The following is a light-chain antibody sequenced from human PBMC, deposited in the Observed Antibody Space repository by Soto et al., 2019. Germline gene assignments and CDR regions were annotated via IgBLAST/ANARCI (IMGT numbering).Light chain of an antibody. CDR2: AAS. CDR3: QQRSNWPPT. CDR1: QSVRSN. V-gene: IGKV3-11*01. J-gene: IGKJ5*01. Sequence: EIVMTQSPATLSVSPGERATLSCRASQSVRSNLAWYQQKPGQAPRLLIYAASTRATGIPARFSGSGSGTDFTLTISSLEPEDFAVYYCQQRSNWPPTFGQGTRLEIK.